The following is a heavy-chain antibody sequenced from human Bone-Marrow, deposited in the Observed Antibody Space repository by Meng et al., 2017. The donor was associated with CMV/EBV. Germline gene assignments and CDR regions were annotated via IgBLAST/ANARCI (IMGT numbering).Heavy chain of an antibody. D-gene: IGHD2-2*01. J-gene: IGHJ6*02. CDR3: ARDRYCSSTSCYGDYYYYGMDV. Sequence: GESLKISCAASGFTFSSYSMNWVRQAPGKGLEWVSSISSSSSYIYYADSVKGRFTISRDNAKNSLYLQMNSLRAEDTAVYYCARDRYCSSTSCYGDYYYYGMDVWGQGTTVTGSS. V-gene: IGHV3-21*01. CDR2: ISSSSSYI. CDR1: GFTFSSYS.